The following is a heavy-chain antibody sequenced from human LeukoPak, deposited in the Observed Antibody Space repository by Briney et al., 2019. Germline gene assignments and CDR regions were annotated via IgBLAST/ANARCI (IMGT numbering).Heavy chain of an antibody. CDR3: ARPPVAGTGY. J-gene: IGHJ4*02. V-gene: IGHV3-66*04. D-gene: IGHD2-15*01. CDR2: IYSGGSA. Sequence: GGPLRLSCAASGFNVSSNYMSWVRQAPGKGLEWVSVIYSGGSAYYADSVKGRFRISRDNSKNTLYLQMNSLRAEDTAVYYCARPPVAGTGYWGQGTLVTVSS. CDR1: GFNVSSNY.